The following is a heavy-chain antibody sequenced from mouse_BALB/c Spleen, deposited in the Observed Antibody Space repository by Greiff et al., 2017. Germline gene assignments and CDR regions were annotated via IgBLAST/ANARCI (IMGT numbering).Heavy chain of an antibody. J-gene: IGHJ1*01. D-gene: IGHD2-10*02. V-gene: IGHV3-2*02. CDR1: GYSITSDYA. CDR3: ARWEYGNYGGYFDV. Sequence: EVKLVESGPGLVKPSQSLSLTCTVTGYSITSDYAWNWIRQFPGNKLEWMGYISYSGSTSYNPSLKSRISITRDTSKNQFFLQLNSVTTEDTATYYCARWEYGNYGGYFDVWGAGTTVTVSS. CDR2: ISYSGST.